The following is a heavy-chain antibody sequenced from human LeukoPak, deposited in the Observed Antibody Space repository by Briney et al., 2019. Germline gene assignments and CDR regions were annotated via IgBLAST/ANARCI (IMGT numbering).Heavy chain of an antibody. Sequence: GGSLRLSCAASGFTFSSYAMSWVRQAPGKGLEWVSAISGSGGSTYYADSVKGRFTISRDNSKNTLYLQMNSLRPEDTAVYYCAKDGALSAASYYFDYWGQGTLVTVSS. CDR2: ISGSGGST. CDR1: GFTFSSYA. J-gene: IGHJ4*02. V-gene: IGHV3-23*01. CDR3: AKDGALSAASYYFDY. D-gene: IGHD4/OR15-4a*01.